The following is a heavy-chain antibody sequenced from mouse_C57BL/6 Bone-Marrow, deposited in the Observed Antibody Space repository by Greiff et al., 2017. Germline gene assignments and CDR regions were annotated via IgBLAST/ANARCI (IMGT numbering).Heavy chain of an antibody. CDR3: ARLRWDYYGSSPYAMDY. J-gene: IGHJ4*01. CDR2: ISDGGSYT. V-gene: IGHV5-4*03. D-gene: IGHD1-1*01. Sequence: EVKVVESGGGLVKPGGSLKLSCAASGFTFSSYAMSWVRQTPEKRLEWVATISDGGSYTYYTDNVKGRFTISRDNAKNNLYLQMSHLKSEDTAMYYCARLRWDYYGSSPYAMDYWGQGTSVTVSS. CDR1: GFTFSSYA.